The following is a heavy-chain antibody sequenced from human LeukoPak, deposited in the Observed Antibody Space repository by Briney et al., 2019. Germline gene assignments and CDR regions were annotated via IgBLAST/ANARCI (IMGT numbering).Heavy chain of an antibody. Sequence: GGSLRLSCETSGFTFGSYAMHWVRQAPGKGPEWVAVVSYDGSNKYYADSVKDRFTISRDNSKNTLYLQMNSLRAEDTAVYYCAKDPMTTVTTVDSDWGQGTLVIVSS. D-gene: IGHD4-17*01. V-gene: IGHV3-30*18. J-gene: IGHJ4*02. CDR1: GFTFGSYA. CDR3: AKDPMTTVTTVDSD. CDR2: VSYDGSNK.